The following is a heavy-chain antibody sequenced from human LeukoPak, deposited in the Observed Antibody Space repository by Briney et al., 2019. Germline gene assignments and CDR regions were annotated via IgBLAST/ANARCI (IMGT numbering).Heavy chain of an antibody. J-gene: IGHJ4*02. Sequence: GASVKVSCKTSGYTFTDYYMHWVRQAPGQGLEWMGWISVYNGNTNYAQKFQGRVTMTTDTSTSTAYMELRSLRSDDTAVYYCARRGGWYYYVDYWGQGTLVTVSS. CDR1: GYTFTDYY. D-gene: IGHD6-19*01. V-gene: IGHV1-18*04. CDR2: ISVYNGNT. CDR3: ARRGGWYYYVDY.